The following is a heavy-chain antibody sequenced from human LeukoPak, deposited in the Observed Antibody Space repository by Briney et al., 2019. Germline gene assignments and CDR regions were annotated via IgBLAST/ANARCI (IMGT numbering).Heavy chain of an antibody. CDR2: IQYDGSQK. Sequence: GGSLRLSCAASGFSFSNYGMHWLRQAPGKGLEWVAYIQYDGSQKYYGDSVKGRFTISRDNSKNTVHLQMNSLRDEDTALYYCARDLLSLPHKYFDSWGQGTLVTVSS. CDR3: ARDLLSLPHKYFDS. CDR1: GFSFSNYG. D-gene: IGHD3-16*01. J-gene: IGHJ4*02. V-gene: IGHV3-30*02.